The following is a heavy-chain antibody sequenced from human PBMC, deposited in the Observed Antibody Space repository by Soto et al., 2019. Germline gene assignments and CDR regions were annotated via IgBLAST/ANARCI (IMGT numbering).Heavy chain of an antibody. CDR3: ASMGELLTPYGMDV. D-gene: IGHD1-26*01. V-gene: IGHV1-69*06. CDR2: IIPIFGTA. J-gene: IGHJ6*02. Sequence: SVKVSCKASGGTFSSYAISWVRQAPGQGLEWMGGIIPIFGTANYAQKFQGRVTITADKSTSTAYMELSSLRSEDTAVYYCASMGELLTPYGMDVWGQGTTVTVSS. CDR1: GGTFSSYA.